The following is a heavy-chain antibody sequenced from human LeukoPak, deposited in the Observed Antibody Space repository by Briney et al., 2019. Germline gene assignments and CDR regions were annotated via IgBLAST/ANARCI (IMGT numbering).Heavy chain of an antibody. V-gene: IGHV4-34*01. CDR1: GGSFSGYY. J-gene: IGHJ4*02. CDR3: ARGLDYYDSSGYRLPALGY. D-gene: IGHD3-22*01. Sequence: SDTLSLTCAVYGGSFSGYYWSWIRQPPGKGLEWIGEINHSGSTNYNPSLKSRVTISVDTSKNQFSLKLSSVTAADTAVYYCARGLDYYDSSGYRLPALGYWGQGTLVTVSS. CDR2: INHSGST.